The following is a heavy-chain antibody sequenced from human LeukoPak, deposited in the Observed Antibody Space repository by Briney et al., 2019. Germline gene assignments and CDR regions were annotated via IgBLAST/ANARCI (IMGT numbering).Heavy chain of an antibody. CDR3: ARMATIWDATREFDY. D-gene: IGHD5-24*01. Sequence: GASVKVSCKASGYTFTGYYMHWVRQAPGQGLEWMGIINPSGGSTSYAQKFQGRVTMTRDTSTSTVYMELSSLRSEDAAVYYCARMATIWDATREFDYWGQGTLVTVSS. V-gene: IGHV1-46*01. CDR2: INPSGGST. CDR1: GYTFTGYY. J-gene: IGHJ4*02.